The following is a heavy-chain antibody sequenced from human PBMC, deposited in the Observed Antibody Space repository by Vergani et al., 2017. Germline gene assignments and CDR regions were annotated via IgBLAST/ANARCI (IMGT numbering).Heavy chain of an antibody. D-gene: IGHD3-22*01. J-gene: IGHJ5*02. V-gene: IGHV3-9*01. CDR2: ISWNSGSI. CDR1: GFTFDDYA. CDR3: AKSYYDSSGYSYRGDWFDP. Sequence: EVQLVESGGGLVQPGRSLRLSCAASGFTFDDYAMHWVRQAPGKGLEWVSGISWNSGSIGYADSVKGRFTISRDNAKNTLYLQMNSLRAEDTAVYYCAKSYYDSSGYSYRGDWFDPWGQGTLVTVSS.